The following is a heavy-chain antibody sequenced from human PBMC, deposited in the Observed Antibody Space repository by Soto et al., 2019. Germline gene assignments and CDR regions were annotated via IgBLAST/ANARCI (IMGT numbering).Heavy chain of an antibody. CDR1: GGSISSSSYY. D-gene: IGHD3-22*01. CDR2: IYYSGST. Sequence: SETLSLTCTVSGGSISSSSYYWGWIRQPPGKGLEWIGSIYYSGSTYYNPSLKSRVTISVDTSKNQFSLKLSSVTAADTAVYYCARGKYYYDSSGRPSAMDVWGQGTTVT. V-gene: IGHV4-39*01. J-gene: IGHJ6*02. CDR3: ARGKYYYDSSGRPSAMDV.